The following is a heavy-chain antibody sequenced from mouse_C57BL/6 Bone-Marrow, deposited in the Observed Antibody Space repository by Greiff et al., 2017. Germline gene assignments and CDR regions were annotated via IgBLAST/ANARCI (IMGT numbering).Heavy chain of an antibody. Sequence: VQLQQSGPELVKPGASVKISCKASGYSFTGYYMNWVKQSPEKSLEWIGEINPSTGGTTYNQKFKAKATLTVDKSSSTAYMQLKSLTSEGSAVYYCARRRDWYFDVWGTGTTVTVSS. CDR1: GYSFTGYY. CDR3: ARRRDWYFDV. V-gene: IGHV1-42*01. J-gene: IGHJ1*03. CDR2: INPSTGGT.